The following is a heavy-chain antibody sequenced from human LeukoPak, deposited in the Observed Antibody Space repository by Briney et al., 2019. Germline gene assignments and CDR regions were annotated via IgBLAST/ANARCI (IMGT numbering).Heavy chain of an antibody. CDR2: IWFDGINK. CDR1: GFTFSNYG. V-gene: IGHV3-33*06. D-gene: IGHD2-15*01. J-gene: IGHJ4*02. Sequence: GGSLRLSCAASGFTFSNYGMHWVRQAPGKGLEWVAVIWFDGINKYYADSVKGRFTISRDNSKNTLFLQMNSLRAEDTAVYYCAKQSRGNCYSNFDYWGQGTLVTVSS. CDR3: AKQSRGNCYSNFDY.